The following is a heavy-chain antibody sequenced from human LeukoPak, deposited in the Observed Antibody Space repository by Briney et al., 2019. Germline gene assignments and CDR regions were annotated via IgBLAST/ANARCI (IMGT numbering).Heavy chain of an antibody. CDR2: IYYSGST. CDR3: ARSSLKLGFDY. J-gene: IGHJ4*02. CDR1: GGSISSSSYY. D-gene: IGHD7-27*01. Sequence: PSETLSLTCTVSGGSISSSSYYWGWIRQPPGKGLEWIGSIYYSGSTYYNPSLKSRVTISVDTSKNQFSLKLSSVTAADTAVYYCARSSLKLGFDYWGQGTLVTVSS. V-gene: IGHV4-39*07.